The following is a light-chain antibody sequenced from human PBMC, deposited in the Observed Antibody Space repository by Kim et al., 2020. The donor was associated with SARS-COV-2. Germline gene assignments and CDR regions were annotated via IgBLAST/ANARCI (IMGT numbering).Light chain of an antibody. CDR1: SNNIGDQG. V-gene: IGLV10-54*04. Sequence: RQTATLTCAGNSNNIGDQGVAWPQQHQGHPPKLRSYRNNKRPSGIAERFAASRSGNAAFLTITGLQPEDEADYYCSAWDDSLKAWVFGGGTQLTVL. J-gene: IGLJ3*02. CDR3: SAWDDSLKAWV. CDR2: RNN.